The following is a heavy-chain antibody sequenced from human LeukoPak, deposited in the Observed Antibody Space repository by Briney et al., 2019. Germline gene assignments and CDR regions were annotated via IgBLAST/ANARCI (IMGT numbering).Heavy chain of an antibody. Sequence: PGGSLRLSCAASGFTFSDSYMNWIRQAPGKGLEWVSYISSSGSSIYYADSVKGRFTISRDNAKNSLYLQMNSLRAEDTAVYYCARDETGIAAAGTVDYWGQGTLVTVSS. D-gene: IGHD6-13*01. J-gene: IGHJ4*02. CDR1: GFTFSDSY. V-gene: IGHV3-11*01. CDR3: ARDETGIAAAGTVDY. CDR2: ISSSGSSI.